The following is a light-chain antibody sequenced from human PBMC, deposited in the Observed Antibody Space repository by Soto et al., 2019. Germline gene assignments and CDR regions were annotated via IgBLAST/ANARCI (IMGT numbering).Light chain of an antibody. Sequence: EIVLTQSPATLSLSPGERATVSCRASQSVSNYLGWYQQKPGQAPRLLIYDASNRATGIPARFSGSGSGTDFTLTISSLEPEDFAVYYCQHGGTFGHGTRLEIK. CDR3: QHGGT. CDR2: DAS. V-gene: IGKV3-11*01. CDR1: QSVSNY. J-gene: IGKJ5*01.